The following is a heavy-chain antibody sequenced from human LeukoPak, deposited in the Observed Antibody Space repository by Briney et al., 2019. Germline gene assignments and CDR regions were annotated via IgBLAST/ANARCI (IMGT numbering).Heavy chain of an antibody. V-gene: IGHV4-38-2*02. CDR2: IYHSGST. J-gene: IGHJ4*02. CDR3: ARNVVTIFGVVTRELLD. Sequence: PSETLSLTCTVSGYSISSGYYWGWIRQPPGKGLEWIGSIYHSGSTYYNPSLKSRVTISVDTSKNQFSLKLSSVTAADTAVYYCARNVVTIFGVVTRELLDWGQGTLVTVSS. D-gene: IGHD3-3*01. CDR1: GYSISSGYY.